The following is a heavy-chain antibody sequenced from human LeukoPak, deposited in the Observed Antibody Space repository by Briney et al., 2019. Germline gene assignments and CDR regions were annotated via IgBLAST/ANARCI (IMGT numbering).Heavy chain of an antibody. V-gene: IGHV4-59*01. CDR2: IYNSGST. J-gene: IGHJ4*02. CDR3: ARVGTSGSSVAYDY. CDR1: GGSISNYY. D-gene: IGHD3-10*01. Sequence: SETLSLTCTVSGGSISNYYWSWIRQPPGKGLEWIGYIYNSGSTYYNPSLKSRVTISVDTSKNQLSLNLRSVTAADTAAYYCARVGTSGSSVAYDYWGQGTLVTVSS.